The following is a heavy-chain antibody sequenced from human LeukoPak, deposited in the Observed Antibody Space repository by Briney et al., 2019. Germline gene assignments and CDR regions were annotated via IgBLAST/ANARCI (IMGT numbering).Heavy chain of an antibody. D-gene: IGHD4-17*01. CDR3: ARGGYGDYGNDAFDI. V-gene: IGHV3-21*01. CDR2: ISSSSSYI. Sequence: GGSLRLSCAASGFTFSSYSMNWVRQAPGKGLEWVSFISSSSSYIYYADSVKGRFTISRDNAKNSLYLQMNSLRAEDTAVYYCARGGYGDYGNDAFDIWGQGTMVTVSS. CDR1: GFTFSSYS. J-gene: IGHJ3*02.